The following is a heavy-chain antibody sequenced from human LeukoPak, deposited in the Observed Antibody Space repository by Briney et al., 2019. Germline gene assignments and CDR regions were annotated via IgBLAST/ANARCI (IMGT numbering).Heavy chain of an antibody. D-gene: IGHD2-21*02. CDR1: GFTFSDYY. Sequence: PGGSLRLSCAASGFTFSDYYMSWIRQAPGKGLEWVSYISSSGSTIYYADSVKGRFTISRDNAKNSLYLQMNSLRAEDTAVYYCAREIVVVTTLGAFDIWGQGTMVTVSS. J-gene: IGHJ3*02. CDR2: ISSSGSTI. CDR3: AREIVVVTTLGAFDI. V-gene: IGHV3-11*01.